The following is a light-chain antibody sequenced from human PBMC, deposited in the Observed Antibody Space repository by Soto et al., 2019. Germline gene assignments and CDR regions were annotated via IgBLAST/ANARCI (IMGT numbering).Light chain of an antibody. V-gene: IGKV3-20*01. CDR3: QQYGSSSWT. Sequence: EIVLTQSPGTLSLSPGKRATLSCRASQSISSSYLAWYQQRPGQAPRLLIGGASSRAPGIPDRFSGRGSGKEFTLTMSRLEPEDFAVYYCQQYGSSSWTSGQGTKVVI. CDR1: QSISSSY. J-gene: IGKJ1*01. CDR2: GAS.